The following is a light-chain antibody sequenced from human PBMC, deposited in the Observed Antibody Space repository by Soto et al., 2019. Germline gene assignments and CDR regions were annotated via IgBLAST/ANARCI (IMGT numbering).Light chain of an antibody. CDR2: NAS. V-gene: IGKV3-20*01. CDR1: QSVSSNF. CDR3: QQYSTSSPRYT. Sequence: EIVLKQSPGTLSLSQGERATLFFRASQSVSSNFLAWYQQKPGQAPRLLIYNASRRAAGSPDRFSGSGSGTDFTLTISRLEPEDFAEYYCQQYSTSSPRYTFGQWTKLEIK. J-gene: IGKJ2*01.